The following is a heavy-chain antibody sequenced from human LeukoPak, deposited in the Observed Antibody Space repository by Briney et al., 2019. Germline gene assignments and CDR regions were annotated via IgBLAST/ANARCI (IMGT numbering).Heavy chain of an antibody. J-gene: IGHJ4*02. CDR2: INPSSGAT. CDR3: IRGPGHYFDY. Sequence: GASVKVSCKASGYTFNYYYMHWVRQAPGQGLEWMGWINPSSGATNYAQKFQGRVTMARDTSVSTAYMELTRLRSDDSAVFYCIRGPGHYFDYWGQGTVVTVPS. CDR1: GYTFNYYY. V-gene: IGHV1-2*02. D-gene: IGHD3-10*01.